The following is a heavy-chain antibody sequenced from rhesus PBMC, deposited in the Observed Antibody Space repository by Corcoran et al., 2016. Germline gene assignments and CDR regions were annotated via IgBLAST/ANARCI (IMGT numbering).Heavy chain of an antibody. V-gene: IGHV4-127*01. J-gene: IGHJ4*01. CDR3: ARGGANDI. CDR2: IDSSNTT. D-gene: IGHD2-2*01. Sequence: QVQLQESGPGLVKASETLSLTCAVSGYSISSGYGWSWIRQPPGKGLGWIGFIDSSNTTNNNPSIKSRVTISKDTSKNQFALKLSSVTAADTAVYYCARGGANDIWGQGVLVTVSS. CDR1: GYSISSGYG.